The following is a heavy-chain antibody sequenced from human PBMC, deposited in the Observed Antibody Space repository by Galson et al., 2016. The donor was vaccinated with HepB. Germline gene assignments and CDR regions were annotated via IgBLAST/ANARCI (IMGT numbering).Heavy chain of an antibody. CDR1: GFTFSLYG. Sequence: SLRLSCAASGFTFSLYGMQWVRQAPGKGLEWVAVVWFDGYTKFYADSVKGRFSISRDDSKNTLSLQMDNLRAEDTALYYCARPAAATTRLFFYFDSWGQGTLVTVSS. J-gene: IGHJ4*02. CDR2: VWFDGYTK. CDR3: ARPAAATTRLFFYFDS. D-gene: IGHD6-13*01. V-gene: IGHV3-33*01.